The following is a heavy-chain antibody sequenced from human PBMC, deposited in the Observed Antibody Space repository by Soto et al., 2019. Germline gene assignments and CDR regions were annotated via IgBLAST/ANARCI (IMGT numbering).Heavy chain of an antibody. Sequence: EVQLVESGGGLVQPGRSLRLSCAASGFTFDDYAMHWVRQAPGKGLEWVSGISWSSGSIGYADSVKGRFTISRDNAKNSLYMQMNSLRAEDTALYYCATQYCDGASCYSNHYYYMDVWGKGTPVTVSS. J-gene: IGHJ6*03. CDR1: GFTFDDYA. D-gene: IGHD2-15*01. CDR3: ATQYCDGASCYSNHYYYMDV. V-gene: IGHV3-9*01. CDR2: ISWSSGSI.